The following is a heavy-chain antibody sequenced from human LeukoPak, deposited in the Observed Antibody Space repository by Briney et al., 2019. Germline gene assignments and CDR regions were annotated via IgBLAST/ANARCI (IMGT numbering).Heavy chain of an antibody. D-gene: IGHD3-3*01. V-gene: IGHV1-2*02. J-gene: IGHJ4*02. CDR2: INPNSGGT. CDR3: ARVSIFRVVMDPFFDY. CDR1: GYTFTGYY. Sequence: ASVKVSCKASGYTFTGYYMHGVRQAPGQGLEWMGWINPNSGGTNYAQKFKGRVTMTRDTSISTAYMELSRQSSDDTAVYYCARVSIFRVVMDPFFDYWGQGTLVTVSS.